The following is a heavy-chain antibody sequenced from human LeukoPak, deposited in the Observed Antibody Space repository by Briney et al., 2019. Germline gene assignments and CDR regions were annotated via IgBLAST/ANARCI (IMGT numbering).Heavy chain of an antibody. CDR2: ISYDGSNK. V-gene: IGHV3-30*18. CDR1: GFTFSSYG. D-gene: IGHD5-24*01. Sequence: GGSLRLSCAASGFTFSSYGMHWVRQAPGKGLEWVAVISYDGSNKYYADSVKGRFTISRDNSKNTLYLQMNSLRAEDTAVYYCAKDRDRDYWGQGTLVTVSS. J-gene: IGHJ4*02. CDR3: AKDRDRDY.